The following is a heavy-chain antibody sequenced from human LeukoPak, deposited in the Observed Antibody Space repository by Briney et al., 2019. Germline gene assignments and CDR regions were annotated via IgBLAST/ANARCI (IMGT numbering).Heavy chain of an antibody. CDR1: GGTFSSYA. CDR3: AREDDYSFDP. CDR2: IIPIFGTA. V-gene: IGHV1-69*05. J-gene: IGHJ5*02. D-gene: IGHD4-11*01. Sequence: SVKVSYKASGGTFSSYAISWVRQAPGQGLEWMGRIIPIFGTANYAQKLQGRVTITTDESTSTAYMEPSSLRSEDTAVYYCAREDDYSFDPWGQGTLVTVSS.